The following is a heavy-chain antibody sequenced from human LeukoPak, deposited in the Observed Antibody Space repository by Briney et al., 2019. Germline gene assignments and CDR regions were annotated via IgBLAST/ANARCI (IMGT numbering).Heavy chain of an antibody. CDR3: ARIGYYDSSGYPAMLFDI. D-gene: IGHD3-22*01. J-gene: IGHJ3*02. CDR1: GFSRSTSVMC. V-gene: IGHV2-70*11. Sequence: KQSGPTLVNPTQTHTLTCTFSGFSRSTSVMCVSWIRQPPGKALEWLARIDCDDDKYYSTSLKTRLTISKDTSKNQVVLTMTNMDPVDTTTYYCARIGYYDSSGYPAMLFDIWGQGTMVTVSS. CDR2: IDCDDDK.